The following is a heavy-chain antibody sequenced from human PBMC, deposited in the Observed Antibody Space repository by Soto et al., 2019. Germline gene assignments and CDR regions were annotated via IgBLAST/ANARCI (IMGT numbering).Heavy chain of an antibody. Sequence: SPVKGSCKASGCALSGDTISWVRQTPGQGLEWMGRIIPILGIANYAQKFQGRVTITADKSTSTAYMELSSLRSEDTAVYYCARLNFHCSSTSCYGGYWGQGTLVTVSS. CDR3: ARLNFHCSSTSCYGGY. J-gene: IGHJ4*02. D-gene: IGHD2-2*01. CDR1: GCALSGDT. V-gene: IGHV1-69*02. CDR2: IIPILGIA.